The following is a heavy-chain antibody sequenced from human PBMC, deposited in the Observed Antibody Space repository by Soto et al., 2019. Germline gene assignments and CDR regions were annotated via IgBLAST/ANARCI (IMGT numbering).Heavy chain of an antibody. V-gene: IGHV3-74*01. Sequence: LILPSAASRFTFNRSWIHCVHQAPGKGLVWVSRINSDGSSTSYAASVKGRFTISRENAKNTLYLQMNSLRAEDTAVYYCARDPSPYIAAAGIDYWGQGTLVTVSS. D-gene: IGHD6-13*01. CDR1: RFTFNRSW. J-gene: IGHJ4*02. CDR2: INSDGSST. CDR3: ARDPSPYIAAAGIDY.